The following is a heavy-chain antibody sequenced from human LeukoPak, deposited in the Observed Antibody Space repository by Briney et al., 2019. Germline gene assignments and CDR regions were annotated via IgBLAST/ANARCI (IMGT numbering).Heavy chain of an antibody. D-gene: IGHD2-15*01. V-gene: IGHV3-30*03. J-gene: IGHJ4*02. CDR1: GFTFQTFG. Sequence: GRSLRLSCAVSGFTFQTFGMHRVRQTPGKGLEWVALISFDGSYKYYTDSVKGRFTISRDNSKNTLYLQMDSLRVEDTAVYYCAREAVVAATYYYWGQGTLVTVSS. CDR2: ISFDGSYK. CDR3: AREAVVAATYYY.